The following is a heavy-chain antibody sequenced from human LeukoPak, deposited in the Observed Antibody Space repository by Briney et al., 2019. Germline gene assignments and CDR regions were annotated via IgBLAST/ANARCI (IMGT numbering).Heavy chain of an antibody. CDR3: TREGGGSDY. CDR2: IYHSGST. J-gene: IGHJ4*02. Sequence: PSETLSLTCTVSGGSISSGGYYWSWIRQPPGKGLEWIGYIYHSGSTYYNPSLKSRVTISVDRSKNQFSLKLNSVTAADTAVYFCTREGGGSDYWGQGTLVTVSS. CDR1: GGSISSGGYY. V-gene: IGHV4-30-2*01. D-gene: IGHD1-26*01.